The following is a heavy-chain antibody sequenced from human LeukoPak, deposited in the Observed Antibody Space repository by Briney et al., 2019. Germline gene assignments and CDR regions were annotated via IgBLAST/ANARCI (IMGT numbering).Heavy chain of an antibody. CDR2: ISHDGRTK. CDR3: ARPSPPGDGYNPPDH. CDR1: GFNFDNFA. Sequence: GKSLTLSCVVSGFNFDNFAMHWVRQPLGKGLEWVAVISHDGRTKYYADSMKGRITISRDNSKNTLYLQMNNLRSEDTAVYFCARPSPPGDGYNPPDHWGQGTLVTVSS. V-gene: IGHV3-30*04. J-gene: IGHJ4*02. D-gene: IGHD5-24*01.